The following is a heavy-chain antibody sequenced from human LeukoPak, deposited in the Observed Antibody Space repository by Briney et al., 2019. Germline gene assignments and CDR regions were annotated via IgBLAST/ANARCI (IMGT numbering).Heavy chain of an antibody. Sequence: SVKVSCKASGGTFSSYAISWVRQAPGQGLEWMGGIIPIFGTANYAQKFQGRVTITADESTSTAYMELSSLRSEDTAVYYCARDRDSGGSSNFDLWGRGTLVTVTS. J-gene: IGHJ2*01. D-gene: IGHD2-15*01. CDR1: GGTFSSYA. CDR3: ARDRDSGGSSNFDL. CDR2: IIPIFGTA. V-gene: IGHV1-69*13.